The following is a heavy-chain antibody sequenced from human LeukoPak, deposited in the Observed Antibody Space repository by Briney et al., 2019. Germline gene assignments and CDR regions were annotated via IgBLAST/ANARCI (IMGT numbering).Heavy chain of an antibody. Sequence: SGGSLRLSCAASGFTFSSYEMNWVRQAPGKGLEWVSYISSSGSTIYYADSVKGRFTISRDNAKNSLYLQMNSLRAKDTAVYYCARDRKQQLVNWFDPWGQGTLVTVSS. CDR1: GFTFSSYE. J-gene: IGHJ5*02. CDR3: ARDRKQQLVNWFDP. CDR2: ISSSGSTI. D-gene: IGHD6-13*01. V-gene: IGHV3-48*03.